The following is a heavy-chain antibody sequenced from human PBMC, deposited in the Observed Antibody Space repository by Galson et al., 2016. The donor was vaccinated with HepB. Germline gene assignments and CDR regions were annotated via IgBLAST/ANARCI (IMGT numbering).Heavy chain of an antibody. CDR1: GGTFSSYA. D-gene: IGHD1-26*01. J-gene: IGHJ4*02. V-gene: IGHV1-69*06. Sequence: SVKVSCKASGGTFSSYAISWVRQAPGQGLEWMGGIIPIFGTANYAQKFQGRVTITADKSTSTASMELSSLRSEDTAVYYCARGTVVGATFDWGQGTLVTVSS. CDR2: IIPIFGTA. CDR3: ARGTVVGATFD.